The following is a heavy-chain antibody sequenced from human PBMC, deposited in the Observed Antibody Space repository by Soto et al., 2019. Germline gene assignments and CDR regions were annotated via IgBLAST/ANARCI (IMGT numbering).Heavy chain of an antibody. CDR3: ASNDILTGFDH. J-gene: IGHJ4*02. Sequence: EVQLVESGGGLVQPGGSLRLSCAASGFTFSSYSMTWVRQAPGKGLEWVSYISTSSGSIFYADSVKGRFTISRDNAKNSLYPQMNSLRAEDTAVYFCASNDILTGFDHWGQGTLVTVSP. D-gene: IGHD3-9*01. CDR1: GFTFSSYS. V-gene: IGHV3-48*01. CDR2: ISTSSGSI.